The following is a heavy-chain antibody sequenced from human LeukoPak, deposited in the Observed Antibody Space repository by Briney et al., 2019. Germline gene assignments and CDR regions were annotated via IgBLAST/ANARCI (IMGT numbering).Heavy chain of an antibody. CDR1: GGSISSGIDY. D-gene: IGHD1-26*01. J-gene: IGHJ5*02. CDR2: IYSSGRT. Sequence: SETLSLTCTVSGGSISSGIDYWSWIRQPAGKGLEWIGRIYSSGRTNYNPSLQSRVTISIDTSKNQFSLKLSSVTAADTAVYYSAGAPSKRNSGTYSWFDPWGQGTLVTVSS. CDR3: AGAPSKRNSGTYSWFDP. V-gene: IGHV4-61*02.